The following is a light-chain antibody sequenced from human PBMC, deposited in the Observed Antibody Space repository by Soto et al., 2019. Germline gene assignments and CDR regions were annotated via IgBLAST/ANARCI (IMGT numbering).Light chain of an antibody. CDR3: SSYTSSTTSVV. J-gene: IGLJ2*01. CDR1: SSDIGGHKY. V-gene: IGLV2-14*01. Sequence: QSALTQPASVSGSPGQSITISCTGTSSDIGGHKYVSWYQQHPDKAPKVLIFEVSNRPSGISNRFSGSKSGNTVSLTISGLQAEDEADYYCSSYTSSTTSVVFGGGTKLTVL. CDR2: EVS.